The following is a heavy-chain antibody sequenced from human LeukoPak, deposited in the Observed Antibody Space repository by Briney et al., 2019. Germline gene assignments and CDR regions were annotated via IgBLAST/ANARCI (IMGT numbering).Heavy chain of an antibody. Sequence: GESLKISCKGSGYSFINDWIGWVRQMPGKGLEWMGVIYPGDSNTRYSPSFQGQVTITADKSISTAYLQWSSLKASDTAKYYCARHTKYSTSSRVFDYWGQGTLVTVSS. CDR2: IYPGDSNT. CDR3: ARHTKYSTSSRVFDY. J-gene: IGHJ4*02. CDR1: GYSFINDW. V-gene: IGHV5-51*01. D-gene: IGHD6-6*01.